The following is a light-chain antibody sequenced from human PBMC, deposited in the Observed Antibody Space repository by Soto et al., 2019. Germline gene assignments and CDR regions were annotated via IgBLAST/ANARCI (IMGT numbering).Light chain of an antibody. CDR3: QQYYSYPT. V-gene: IGKV1-8*01. J-gene: IGKJ5*01. CDR1: QGISSY. CDR2: AAS. Sequence: AIRMTQSPSSLSASTGDRVTITCRASQGISSYLAWYQQKPGKAPKLLIYAASTLHSEVPSRVSGSGSGTDFTLIISCLQSEDFSSYYCQQYYSYPTCGQGTRLELK.